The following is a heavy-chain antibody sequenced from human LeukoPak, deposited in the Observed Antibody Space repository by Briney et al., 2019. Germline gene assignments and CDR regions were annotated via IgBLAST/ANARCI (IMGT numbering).Heavy chain of an antibody. CDR3: ARGQYLVY. Sequence: PSETLSLTCTVSGYSISSGYNWDWIRQPPGKGLEWIGSIYHSGSTYYNPSLKSRVTISVDTSKNQFSLKLSSVTAADAAVYYCARGQYLVYWGQRTLVTVSS. CDR1: GYSISSGYN. CDR2: IYHSGST. J-gene: IGHJ4*02. D-gene: IGHD2-2*01. V-gene: IGHV4-38-2*02.